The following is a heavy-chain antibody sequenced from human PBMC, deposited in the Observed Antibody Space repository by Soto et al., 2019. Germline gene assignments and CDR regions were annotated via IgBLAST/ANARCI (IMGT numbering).Heavy chain of an antibody. J-gene: IGHJ5*02. V-gene: IGHV3-48*03. Sequence: PGGSLRLSCAGSGFPFSNFEMNWVRQAPGKGLEWISYISSTASTIYYADSVKGRFTISRDNAKNSLFLQMNSLRPEDTAVYYCAPGGATGGDRWGQGALVTVSS. D-gene: IGHD2-8*02. CDR2: ISSTASTI. CDR1: GFPFSNFE. CDR3: APGGATGGDR.